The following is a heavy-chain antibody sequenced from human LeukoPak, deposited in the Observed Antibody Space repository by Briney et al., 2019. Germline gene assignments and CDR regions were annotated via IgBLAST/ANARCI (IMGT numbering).Heavy chain of an antibody. CDR1: GGSISSGDYY. V-gene: IGHV4-30-4*01. CDR3: ARGTSMSIGEDIVVVPAAMYSDY. Sequence: PSETLSLTCTVSGGSISSGDYYWSWIRQPPGKGLEWIGYIYYSGSTYYNPSLKSRVTISVDTSKNQFSLKLSSVTAADTAVYYCARGTSMSIGEDIVVVPAAMYSDYWGQGTLVTVSS. J-gene: IGHJ4*02. D-gene: IGHD2-2*01. CDR2: IYYSGST.